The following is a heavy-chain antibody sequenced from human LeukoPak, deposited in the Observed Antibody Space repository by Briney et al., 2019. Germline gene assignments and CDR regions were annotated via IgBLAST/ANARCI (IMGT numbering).Heavy chain of an antibody. V-gene: IGHV4-30-2*01. CDR3: ARVGSSSWYYFDY. J-gene: IGHJ4*02. CDR1: GGSISSGGYS. Sequence: SQTLSLTCAVSGGSISSGGYSWSWIRQPPGKGLEWIGYIYHSGSTYYNPSLKSRVTISVDRSKNQFSLKLSSVTAADTAVYYCARVGSSSWYYFDYWGQGTPVTVSS. D-gene: IGHD6-13*01. CDR2: IYHSGST.